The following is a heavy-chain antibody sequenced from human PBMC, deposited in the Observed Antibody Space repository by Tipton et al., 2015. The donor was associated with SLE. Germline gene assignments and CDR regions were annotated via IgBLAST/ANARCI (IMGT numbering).Heavy chain of an antibody. V-gene: IGHV4-39*01. CDR3: ARQTGAVYAKYMDV. J-gene: IGHJ6*03. CDR1: GGSISSSSYY. CDR2: IYYSGST. Sequence: TLSLTCTVSGGSISSSSYYWGWIRQPPGKGLEWIGSIYYSGSTSYNPSLKSRVTISVDTSKNQFSLKLSSVTAADTAVYYCARQTGAVYAKYMDVWGKGTTVTVSS. D-gene: IGHD2-8*01.